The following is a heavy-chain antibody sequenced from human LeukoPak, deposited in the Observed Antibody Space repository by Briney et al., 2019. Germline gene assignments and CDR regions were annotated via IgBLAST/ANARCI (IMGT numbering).Heavy chain of an antibody. Sequence: PGGSLRLSCAASGFTFSSYGMHWVRQAPGKGLEWVAVISYDGSNKYYADSVKGRFTISRDNSKNTLYLQMNSLRAEDTAVYYCAKGSELFYYYGMDVWGQGTTVTVSS. CDR2: ISYDGSNK. CDR1: GFTFSSYG. D-gene: IGHD3-10*01. V-gene: IGHV3-30*18. CDR3: AKGSELFYYYGMDV. J-gene: IGHJ6*02.